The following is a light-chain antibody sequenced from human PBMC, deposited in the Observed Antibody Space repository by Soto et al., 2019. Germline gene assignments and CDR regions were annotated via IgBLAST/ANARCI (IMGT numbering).Light chain of an antibody. J-gene: IGLJ2*01. CDR2: EVF. Sequence: QSVLTQPASVSGSPGQSITISCTGTSSDIGAYDYVSWYQQHPGKAPKLMIYEVFRRPSGISDRFSGSKSGNTASLTISGLAAEDEADYYCCSYTTTSTFVFGGGTKLTVL. CDR3: CSYTTTSTFV. CDR1: SSDIGAYDY. V-gene: IGLV2-14*03.